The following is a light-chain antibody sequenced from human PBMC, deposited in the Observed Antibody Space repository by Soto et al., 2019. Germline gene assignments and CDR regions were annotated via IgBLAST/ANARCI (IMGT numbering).Light chain of an antibody. CDR1: SSDIGGYDF. CDR2: EVS. Sequence: ALTQPASVSGSPGQSLTISCTGTSSDIGGYDFVSWYRQQPGKAPKLLIYEVSHRPSGVSSRFSASKSGNTASLTISGLQAEDEGDYYCSSYTISSTTVFGTGTKVTVL. V-gene: IGLV2-14*01. CDR3: SSYTISSTTV. J-gene: IGLJ1*01.